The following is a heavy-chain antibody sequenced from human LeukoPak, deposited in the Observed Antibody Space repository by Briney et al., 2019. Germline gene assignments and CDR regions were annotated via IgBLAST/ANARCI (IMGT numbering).Heavy chain of an antibody. CDR3: ARDRYYYDSSGYRFDP. CDR2: IYTSGST. J-gene: IGHJ5*02. V-gene: IGHV4-4*07. Sequence: SETLSLTCTVSGGSISSYYWSWIRQPAGKGLEWIGRIYTSGSTNYNPSLKSRVTMSVDTSKNQFSLKLSSVTAADTAVYYCARDRYYYDSSGYRFDPWGQGTLVTVSS. D-gene: IGHD3-22*01. CDR1: GGSISSYY.